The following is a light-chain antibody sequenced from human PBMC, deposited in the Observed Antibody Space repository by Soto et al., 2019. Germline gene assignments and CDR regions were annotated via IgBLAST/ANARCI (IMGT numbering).Light chain of an antibody. J-gene: IGLJ1*01. CDR2: DVS. CDR3: SSYTSRSARV. V-gene: IGLV2-14*01. Sequence: QSALTQPASVSGAPGQSITISCTGTSSDVGGYNYVSWYQQHPGTAPKLMIYDVSNRPSGVSNRFSGSKSGTAASLTISGLQADDEDDYCRSSYTSRSARVFGTGTKLTVL. CDR1: SSDVGGYNY.